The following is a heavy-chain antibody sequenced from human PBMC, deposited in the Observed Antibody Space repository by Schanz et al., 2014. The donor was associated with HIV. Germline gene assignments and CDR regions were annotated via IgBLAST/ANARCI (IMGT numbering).Heavy chain of an antibody. J-gene: IGHJ4*02. D-gene: IGHD4-4*01. CDR2: IPPLLDTT. CDR1: GGTFSNYT. CDR3: AVHAEGTLLVITLDY. V-gene: IGHV1-69*06. Sequence: QVQLVQSGAEVKKPGSSGKVTCKTSGGTFSNYTITWVRQAPGEGREWMGGIPPLLDTTNYAQKFQGRVTITADISTNTAYMELSNLRSEDTAVYYCAVHAEGTLLVITLDYWGQGTPVTVSS.